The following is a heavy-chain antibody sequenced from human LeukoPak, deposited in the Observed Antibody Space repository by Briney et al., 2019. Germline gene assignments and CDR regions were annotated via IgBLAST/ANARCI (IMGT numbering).Heavy chain of an antibody. CDR2: IIPIFGTA. CDR1: GGTFSSYA. CDR3: ARGFEGLGYSHGYGFDY. V-gene: IGHV1-69*05. Sequence: GASVKVSCKASGGTFSSYAISWVRQAPGQGLEWMGGIIPIFGTANYAQKLQGRVTMATDTSTSTAYMELRSLRSDDTAVYYCARGFEGLGYSHGYGFDYWGQGTLVTVSS. J-gene: IGHJ4*02. D-gene: IGHD5-18*01.